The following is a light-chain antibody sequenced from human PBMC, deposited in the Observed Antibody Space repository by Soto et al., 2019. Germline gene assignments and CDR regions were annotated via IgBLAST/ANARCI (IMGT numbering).Light chain of an antibody. V-gene: IGKV1-5*01. CDR2: DAT. CDR3: QQSATSTLT. Sequence: DIQMTQSPSTLSASVGDRVTITCRASPSIDRWMAWYQKKPGKDPKVLIWDATTLHRGVPSRFSGSISGTDFNLTISRLETEDCALYECQQSATSTLTFGGWTKVEIK. CDR1: PSIDRW. J-gene: IGKJ4*01.